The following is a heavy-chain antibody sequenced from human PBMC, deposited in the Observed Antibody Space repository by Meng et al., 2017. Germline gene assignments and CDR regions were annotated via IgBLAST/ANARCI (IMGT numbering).Heavy chain of an antibody. J-gene: IGHJ3*02. CDR3: ATEEGYQDAFDI. CDR1: GFTFSSYG. Sequence: GESLKISCAASGFTFSSYGMHWVRQAPGKGLEWVAVIWYDGSNKYYADSVKGRFTISRDNSKNTLYLQMNSLRAEDTAVCYCATEEGYQDAFDIWGQGTMVTVSS. V-gene: IGHV3-33*01. CDR2: IWYDGSNK. D-gene: IGHD6-13*01.